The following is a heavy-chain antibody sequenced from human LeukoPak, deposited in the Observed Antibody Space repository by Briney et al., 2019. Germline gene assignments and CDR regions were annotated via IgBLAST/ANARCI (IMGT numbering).Heavy chain of an antibody. J-gene: IGHJ4*02. D-gene: IGHD3-9*01. CDR2: IYYSDS. CDR1: GGSVSSGGYY. V-gene: IGHV4-31*03. CDR3: ARGVLTGYYGDFDY. Sequence: TLSLTCTVSGGSVSSGGYYWSWIRPHPGKGLEWIGYIYYSDSYYNPSLKSRVTISVDTSKNQFSLNLNSVTAADTAVYYCARGVLTGYYGDFDYWGQGTLVTVS.